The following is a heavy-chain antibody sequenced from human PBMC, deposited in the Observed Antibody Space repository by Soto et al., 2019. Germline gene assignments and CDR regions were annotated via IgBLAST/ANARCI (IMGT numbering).Heavy chain of an antibody. CDR1: GFDFSDYY. J-gene: IGHJ4*02. Sequence: GGSLRLSCAASGFDFSDYYMNWIRQAPGKGLEWVSYISGSGGTIYYADSVKGRFTISRDYAKNSLYLQMNSLRAEDTAVYYCARVRGGAAEAPFDCWGQGTLVTVSS. CDR3: ARVRGGAAEAPFDC. CDR2: ISGSGGTI. D-gene: IGHD6-13*01. V-gene: IGHV3-11*01.